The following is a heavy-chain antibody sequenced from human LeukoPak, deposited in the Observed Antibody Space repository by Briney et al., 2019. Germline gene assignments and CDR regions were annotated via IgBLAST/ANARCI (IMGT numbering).Heavy chain of an antibody. V-gene: IGHV4-4*07. D-gene: IGHD3-10*01. J-gene: IGHJ3*02. CDR2: FYARGNT. Sequence: SETLSLTCNVSGGSISNYYWNWIRQPAGKGLEWIGRFYARGNTNYNPSLKSRVTMSVDTSKNQLSLTLSSVTAADTAVYYCARSDGYGLVGIWGQGTMVTVSS. CDR1: GGSISNYY. CDR3: ARSDGYGLVGI.